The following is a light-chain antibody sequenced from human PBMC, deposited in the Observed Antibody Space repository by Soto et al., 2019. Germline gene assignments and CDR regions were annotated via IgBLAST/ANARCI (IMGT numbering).Light chain of an antibody. CDR1: EDLRRD. V-gene: IGKV1-17*01. CDR3: LQHNNYPRT. J-gene: IGKJ1*01. Sequence: DIPLTQSQSSLSASLVDGVCIXCGASEDLRRDLGWYQQNPGKAPERLIYAASSLQSGVPSRCSGSGSGTGVTLTITSLQPEDFASYYCLQHNNYPRTFGQGTKV. CDR2: AAS.